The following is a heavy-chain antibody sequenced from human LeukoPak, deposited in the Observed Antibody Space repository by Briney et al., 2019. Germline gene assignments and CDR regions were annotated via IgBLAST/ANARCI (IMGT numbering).Heavy chain of an antibody. V-gene: IGHV3-48*03. CDR3: ARDEAYAFDI. CDR1: GFTFSSYE. Sequence: PGGSLRLSCAASGFTFSSYEMNWVRQAPGKGLEWISYIRSTTGGTYYADSVKGRFTISRDNAKNSLYLQMNSLRAEDTAVYYCARDEAYAFDIWGQGTKVTVSA. J-gene: IGHJ3*02. CDR2: IRSTTGGT.